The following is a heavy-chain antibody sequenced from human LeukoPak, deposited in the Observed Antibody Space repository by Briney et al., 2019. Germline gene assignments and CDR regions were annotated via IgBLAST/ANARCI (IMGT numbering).Heavy chain of an antibody. D-gene: IGHD3-10*01. V-gene: IGHV4-39*01. CDR2: IYYSGST. J-gene: IGHJ5*02. CDR1: GGSISSSSYY. Sequence: PSETLSLTCTVSGGSISSSSYYWGWIRQPPGKGLEWIGSIYYSGSTYYNPSLKSRVTISVDTSKNQFSLKLSSVTAADTAVYYCARRWITMVRGVIGGDWFDPWGQGTLVTVSS. CDR3: ARRWITMVRGVIGGDWFDP.